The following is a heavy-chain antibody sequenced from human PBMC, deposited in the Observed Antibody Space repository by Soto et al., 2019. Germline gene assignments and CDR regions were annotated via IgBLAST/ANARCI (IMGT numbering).Heavy chain of an antibody. CDR1: GYTFINYS. J-gene: IGHJ4*02. CDR2: ISANNGNT. V-gene: IGHV1-18*04. Sequence: QVQLVQSGAEVKKPGASVKVSCKASGYTFINYSIGWVRQAPGQGLEWLGWISANNGNTNYAQKLQGRVSMTTDTSTSTAYLELRSLRSDDTAVDYCARESSAWYLGSEYWGQGTLVTVSS. D-gene: IGHD6-19*01. CDR3: ARESSAWYLGSEY.